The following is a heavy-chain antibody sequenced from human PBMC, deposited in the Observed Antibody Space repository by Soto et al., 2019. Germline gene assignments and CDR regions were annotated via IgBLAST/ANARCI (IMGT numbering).Heavy chain of an antibody. V-gene: IGHV3-9*01. CDR1: GFTFDDYA. J-gene: IGHJ5*02. D-gene: IGHD3-22*01. CDR2: ITWNSGRM. CDR3: AKDGYDSRAYYRGIDR. Sequence: EVQLVESGGGLIQPGRSLRLSCAASGFTFDDYAMHWVRQAPGKGLEWVSGITWNSGRMGYAGSVKGRFTISRDNAKNSLYLQMNSLRPEDTALYYCAKDGYDSRAYYRGIDRWGQGTLVTVSS.